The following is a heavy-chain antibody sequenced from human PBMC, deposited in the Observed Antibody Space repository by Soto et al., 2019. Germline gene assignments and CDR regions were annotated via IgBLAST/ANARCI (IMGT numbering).Heavy chain of an antibody. D-gene: IGHD3-3*01. Sequence: EVQLLESGGGVVQPWGSLRLSCAASGFTFSSYAMSWVRQAPGKGLEWVSSISGRGGSTYYADSVKGRFTISRDNSKNTLYLQMNSLRAEDTAVYYCAKWSAPPYYYGMDVWGQGTTVTVSS. CDR1: GFTFSSYA. CDR3: AKWSAPPYYYGMDV. CDR2: ISGRGGST. V-gene: IGHV3-23*01. J-gene: IGHJ6*02.